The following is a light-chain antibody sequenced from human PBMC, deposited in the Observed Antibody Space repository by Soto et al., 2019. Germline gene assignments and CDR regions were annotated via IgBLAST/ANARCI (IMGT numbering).Light chain of an antibody. Sequence: IQLTPSPSSLSASVGDRVTITCQASRGISSYLAWYQQKPGKPPKLLVYSASTLQSGVPSRFSGIGSGTEFTLTISSLQPDDFATYYCQQYNSHWTFGQGTKVDIK. CDR1: RGISSY. CDR3: QQYNSHWT. V-gene: IGKV1-9*01. CDR2: SAS. J-gene: IGKJ1*01.